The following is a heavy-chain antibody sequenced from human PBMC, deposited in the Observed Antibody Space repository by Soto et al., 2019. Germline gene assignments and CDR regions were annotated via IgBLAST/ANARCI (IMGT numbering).Heavy chain of an antibody. J-gene: IGHJ3*02. V-gene: IGHV3-66*01. CDR3: AREGGYCSGGSWYSDAFDI. CDR1: GFTFSSND. Sequence: GGSLRLSCAASGFTFSSNDMSWVRQAPGKGLEWVSVIYGGGSTYYADSIKGRCTISRDTSKKTLYLQKNSLRAEDTAVYYCAREGGYCSGGSWYSDAFDIWGQGTMVTVSS. D-gene: IGHD2-15*01. CDR2: IYGGGST.